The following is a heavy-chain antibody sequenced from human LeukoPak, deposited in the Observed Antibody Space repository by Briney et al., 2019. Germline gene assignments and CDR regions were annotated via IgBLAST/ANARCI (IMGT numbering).Heavy chain of an antibody. D-gene: IGHD3-22*01. J-gene: IGHJ4*02. CDR1: GYTFTGYY. CDR3: ARYYDSSGYYYFDY. V-gene: IGHV1-2*02. CDR2: INPNSGGT. Sequence: ASVKVSCKASGYTFTGYYMHWVRQAPGQGLEWMGWINPNSGGTNYAQKFQGSVTMTRDTSISTAYMELSRLRSDDAAVYYCARYYDSSGYYYFDYWGQGTLVTVSS.